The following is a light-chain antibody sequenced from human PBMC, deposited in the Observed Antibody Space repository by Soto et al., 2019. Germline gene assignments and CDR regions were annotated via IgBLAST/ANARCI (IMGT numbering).Light chain of an antibody. CDR2: GAS. J-gene: IGKJ4*01. CDR3: QEYNYWHPIT. CDR1: QSVSSN. V-gene: IGKV3-15*01. Sequence: IVMTQSPATLSVSPGERATLSCRASQSVSSNLAWYQQKPGQAPRLLIYGASTRVTGIPARFSGLGSGTEFNLTISRLQSEDFAVYYCQEYNYWHPITVGGGTKVDIK.